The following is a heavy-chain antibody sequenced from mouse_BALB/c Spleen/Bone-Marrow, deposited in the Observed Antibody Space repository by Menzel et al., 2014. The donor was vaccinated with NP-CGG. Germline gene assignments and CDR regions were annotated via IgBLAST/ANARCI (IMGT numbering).Heavy chain of an antibody. CDR2: INPYNDGT. V-gene: IGHV1-14*01. Sequence: EVKLMESGPELVKPGASVKMSCKASGYTFTSYVMHWVKQKPGQGLEWIGYINPYNDGTKYNEKFKGKATLTSDKSSSTAYMELGSLTSEDSAVYYCARWASSMDYWGQGTSVTVSS. CDR3: ARWASSMDY. CDR1: GYTFTSYV. D-gene: IGHD6-1*01. J-gene: IGHJ4*01.